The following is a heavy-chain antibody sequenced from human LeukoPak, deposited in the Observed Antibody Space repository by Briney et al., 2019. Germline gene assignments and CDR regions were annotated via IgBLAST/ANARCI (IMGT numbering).Heavy chain of an antibody. Sequence: PSETLSLTCTVSGGSISSYYWSWIRQPPGKGLEWIGYIFNSGSTNYNPSLKSRVTISVDTSKKQFSLKLNSVTAADTAVYYCARRVATGAGECFDSWGQGTLVTVSS. CDR2: IFNSGST. J-gene: IGHJ4*02. CDR3: ARRVATGAGECFDS. D-gene: IGHD5-12*01. V-gene: IGHV4-59*08. CDR1: GGSISSYY.